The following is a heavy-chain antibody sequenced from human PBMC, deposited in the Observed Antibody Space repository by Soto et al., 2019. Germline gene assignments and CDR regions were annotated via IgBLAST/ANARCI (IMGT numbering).Heavy chain of an antibody. CDR3: ARDAREDYCSGGSCYGDY. D-gene: IGHD2-15*01. CDR2: INAGNGNT. Sequence: ASVKVSCKASGYTFTSYAMHWVRQAPGQRLEWMGWINAGNGNTKYSQKFQGRVTITRDTSASTAYMELSSLRSEDTAVYYCARDAREDYCSGGSCYGDYWGQGTLVTVS. J-gene: IGHJ4*02. CDR1: GYTFTSYA. V-gene: IGHV1-3*01.